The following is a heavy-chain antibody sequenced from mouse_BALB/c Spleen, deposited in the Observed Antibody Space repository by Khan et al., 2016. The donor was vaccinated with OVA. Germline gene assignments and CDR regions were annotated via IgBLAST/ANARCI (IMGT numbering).Heavy chain of an antibody. V-gene: IGHV9-1*02. CDR2: INTYTGEP. D-gene: IGHD6-2*01. Sequence: QIQLVQSGPELKKPGETVKISCKASGYTFTNYGMNWVKQAPGKGLKWMGWINTYTGEPTYADDFKGRFVFPLETSASTAYLQISNLKNEDMTTNFCARISSYWYSDVWGAGTTVTVSS. CDR1: GYTFTNYG. J-gene: IGHJ1*01. CDR3: ARISSYWYSDV.